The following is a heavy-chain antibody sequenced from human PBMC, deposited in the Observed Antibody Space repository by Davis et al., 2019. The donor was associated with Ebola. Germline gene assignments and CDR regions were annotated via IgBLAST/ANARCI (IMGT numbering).Heavy chain of an antibody. J-gene: IGHJ4*02. CDR1: GFTFSSSA. CDR3: VKDPYADFHDGAY. Sequence: GGSLRLSCAASGFTFSSSAMHWVRQAPGKGPEWVSGLWSGGLNTFYADSVRGRFTVSRDNSMKTLYLQMNSLRVDDTAVYFCVKDPYADFHDGAYWGRGTLVTVSS. CDR2: LWSGGLNT. V-gene: IGHV3-23*03. D-gene: IGHD4/OR15-4a*01.